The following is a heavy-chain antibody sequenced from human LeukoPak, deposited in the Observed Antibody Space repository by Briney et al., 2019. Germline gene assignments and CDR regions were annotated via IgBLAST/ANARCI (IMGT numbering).Heavy chain of an antibody. CDR2: IQYDGSNK. D-gene: IGHD5-12*01. J-gene: IGHJ3*02. Sequence: RGSLRLSCAASGFTYSNYGMDWVRQAPGKGLEWVAFIQYDGSNKYYADSVKGRFTISRDNTKNTLYLQMNSLRAEDTAVYYCAKVRSGQTAFDAFDIWGQGTMVTVSS. CDR1: GFTYSNYG. V-gene: IGHV3-30*02. CDR3: AKVRSGQTAFDAFDI.